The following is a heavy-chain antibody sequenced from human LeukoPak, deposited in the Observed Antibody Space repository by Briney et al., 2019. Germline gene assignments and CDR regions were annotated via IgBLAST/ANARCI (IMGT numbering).Heavy chain of an antibody. CDR3: AGVYRQLRPYYFDY. CDR2: MNPNSGNT. Sequence: ASVKVSCKASGYTFTSYDINWVRQATGQGLEWMGWMNPNSGNTGYAQKFQGRVTMTRNTSISTAYMELSSLRSEDTAVYYCAGVYRQLRPYYFDYWGQGTLVTVSS. D-gene: IGHD4-23*01. J-gene: IGHJ4*02. V-gene: IGHV1-8*01. CDR1: GYTFTSYD.